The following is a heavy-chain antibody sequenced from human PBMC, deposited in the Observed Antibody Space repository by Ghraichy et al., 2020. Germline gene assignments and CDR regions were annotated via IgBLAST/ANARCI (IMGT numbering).Heavy chain of an antibody. CDR2: ISGDNGKP. Sequence: ASVKVSFKALGYKFTSYGIGWVRQAPGQGLEWLGWISGDNGKPKYSQKIQGRVTMTADPSTSTAYLELRSLRPDDTAIYYCARDLGYDHWGQGTLVSVSS. D-gene: IGHD6-13*01. CDR1: GYKFTSYG. CDR3: ARDLGYDH. J-gene: IGHJ4*02. V-gene: IGHV1-18*04.